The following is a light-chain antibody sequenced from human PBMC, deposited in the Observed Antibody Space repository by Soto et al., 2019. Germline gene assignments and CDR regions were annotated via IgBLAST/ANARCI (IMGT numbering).Light chain of an antibody. Sequence: QSALTQPASVSGSPGQSITISCTGTSSDVGGFNYVSWYQQHPGKAPKLLIFDVYSRPSGISNRFSGSKSGNTASLTISGLQSEYEADYYCSSYTASSSYVFVAGTKLTVL. J-gene: IGLJ1*01. V-gene: IGLV2-14*01. CDR3: SSYTASSSYV. CDR2: DVY. CDR1: SSDVGGFNY.